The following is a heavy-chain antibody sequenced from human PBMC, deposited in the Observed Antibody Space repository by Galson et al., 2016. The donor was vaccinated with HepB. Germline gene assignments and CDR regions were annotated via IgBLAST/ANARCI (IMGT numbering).Heavy chain of an antibody. Sequence: SLRLSCAVSGFTFSRYVMYWVRQAPGKGLEWVAVLSYDGSNEYYADSVKGRFTISRDNSKNTLYLQMNGLRGEDTAVYYCASEILGHCSGGSCYTGDHWGQGTLVTVSS. CDR1: GFTFSRYV. CDR2: LSYDGSNE. J-gene: IGHJ4*02. V-gene: IGHV3-30-3*01. CDR3: ASEILGHCSGGSCYTGDH. D-gene: IGHD2-15*01.